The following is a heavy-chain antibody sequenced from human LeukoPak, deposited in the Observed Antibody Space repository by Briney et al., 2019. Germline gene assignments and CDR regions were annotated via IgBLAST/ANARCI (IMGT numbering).Heavy chain of an antibody. V-gene: IGHV4-34*01. D-gene: IGHD1-26*01. CDR1: GGSFSGYY. J-gene: IGHJ6*03. CDR3: ARPPRVGATSNYYYYYMDV. Sequence: SETLSLTCAVYGGSFSGYYWSWIRQPPGKGREWMGEINHSGSTNYNPSLKSRLTISVDTSKNQFSLKLSSVAAADTAVYYCARPPRVGATSNYYYYYMDVWGKGTTVTISS. CDR2: INHSGST.